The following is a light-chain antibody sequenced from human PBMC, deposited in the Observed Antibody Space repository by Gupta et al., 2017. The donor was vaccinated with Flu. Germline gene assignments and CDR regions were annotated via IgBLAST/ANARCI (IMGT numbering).Light chain of an antibody. CDR1: QSIFDR. CDR2: KAS. Sequence: PSTLSASAGDRVTITCRASQSIFDRLAWYQQKPGRAPKILIHKASTVEPRVPSRFSGSGSGTEFTLTISGLQPDDFATYYCQQDRSSPFTFGQGTKMDIK. V-gene: IGKV1-5*03. CDR3: QQDRSSPFT. J-gene: IGKJ2*01.